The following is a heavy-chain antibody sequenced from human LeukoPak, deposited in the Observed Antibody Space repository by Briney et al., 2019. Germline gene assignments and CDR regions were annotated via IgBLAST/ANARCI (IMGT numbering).Heavy chain of an antibody. D-gene: IGHD3-10*01. CDR2: IYTSGSI. CDR1: GGSISSYY. CDR3: ARDLPYGSGSYPDY. V-gene: IGHV4-4*07. Sequence: SETLSLTCTVSGGSISSYYWSWIRQPAGKGLEWIGRIYTSGSINYNPSLKSRVTMSVDTSKNQFSLKLSSVTAADTAVYYCARDLPYGSGSYPDYWGQGTLVTVSS. J-gene: IGHJ4*02.